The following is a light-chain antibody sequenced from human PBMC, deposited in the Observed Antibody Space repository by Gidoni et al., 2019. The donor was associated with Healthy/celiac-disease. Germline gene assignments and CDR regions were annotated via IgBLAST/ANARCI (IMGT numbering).Light chain of an antibody. CDR3: QQYGSSPPYT. Sequence: ELVLTQSPFTLSLSPGERATLSCRASQSVSSSYLAWYQQKPGQAPRLLIYGASRRATGIPDRFSGSGSGTDFTLTISRLEPEDFAVYYCQQYGSSPPYTFGQGTKLEIK. CDR2: GAS. J-gene: IGKJ2*01. CDR1: QSVSSSY. V-gene: IGKV3-20*01.